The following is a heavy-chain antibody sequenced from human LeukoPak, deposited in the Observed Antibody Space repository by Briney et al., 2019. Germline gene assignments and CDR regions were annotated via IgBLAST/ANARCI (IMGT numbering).Heavy chain of an antibody. V-gene: IGHV4-34*01. D-gene: IGHD3-3*01. CDR2: INHSGST. CDR3: ARVDDFWSGSPAPLDY. J-gene: IGHJ4*02. CDR1: GGSFSGYY. Sequence: SETLSLTCAVYGGSFSGYYWSWIRQPPGKGLEWIGEINHSGSTNYNPSLKSRVTISVDTSKNQFSLKLSSVTAADTAVYYCARVDDFWSGSPAPLDYWGQGTLVTVSS.